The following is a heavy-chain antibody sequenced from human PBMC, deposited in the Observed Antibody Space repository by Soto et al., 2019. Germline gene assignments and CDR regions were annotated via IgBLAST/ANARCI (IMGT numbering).Heavy chain of an antibody. Sequence: GASVKVSCKASGYTFTLYAMHWVRQAPGQRLGWMGWINAANGNTKSSQKFQGRVTFTRDTSASTGYMELSTLNSADTAVYYCARDQRRDYDFWSGYSQGFDYWGQGTPVTVSS. V-gene: IGHV1-3*01. J-gene: IGHJ4*02. D-gene: IGHD3-3*01. CDR1: GYTFTLYA. CDR3: ARDQRRDYDFWSGYSQGFDY. CDR2: INAANGNT.